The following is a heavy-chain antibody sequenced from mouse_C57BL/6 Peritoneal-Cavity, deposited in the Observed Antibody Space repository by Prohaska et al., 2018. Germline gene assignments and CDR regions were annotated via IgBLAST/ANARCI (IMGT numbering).Heavy chain of an antibody. Sequence: EVKLVESGGGLVQPGGSLKLSCAASGFTFSEYGMAWVRQAPRKGPEWVAFISNLAYRIYYADTVTGRFTSCRENAKNTLYLEMSSLRSEDTAMYYCARIDGSSYYAMDYWGQGTSVTVSS. V-gene: IGHV5-15*01. CDR1: GFTFSEYG. CDR2: ISNLAYRI. D-gene: IGHD1-1*01. J-gene: IGHJ4*01. CDR3: ARIDGSSYYAMDY.